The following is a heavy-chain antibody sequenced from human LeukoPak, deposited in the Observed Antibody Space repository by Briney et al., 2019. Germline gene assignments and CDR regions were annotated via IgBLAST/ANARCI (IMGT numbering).Heavy chain of an antibody. CDR3: AKTRPLDSSSWSHGDY. D-gene: IGHD6-13*01. CDR2: IRSKANSYAT. V-gene: IGHV3-73*01. J-gene: IGHJ4*02. CDR1: GFTFSGSA. Sequence: PGGSLRLSCAASGFTFSGSAIHWVRQASGKGLEWVGRIRSKANSYATAYAASVKGRFTISRDDSKNTAYLQMNSLKTEDTAVYYCAKTRPLDSSSWSHGDYWGQGTLVTVSS.